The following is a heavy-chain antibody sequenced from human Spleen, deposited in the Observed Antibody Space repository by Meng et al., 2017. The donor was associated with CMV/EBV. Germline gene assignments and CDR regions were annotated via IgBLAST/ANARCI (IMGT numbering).Heavy chain of an antibody. CDR2: IYYSGST. CDR3: ARSPDTMMLLFDY. Sequence: GSLRLSCTVSGGSVSSGSYYWSWIRQPPGKGLEWIGYIYYSGSTNYNPSLKSRVTISVDTSKHQFSLNLSSVTAADTAVYYCARSPDTMMLLFDYWGQGTLVTVSS. D-gene: IGHD5-18*01. V-gene: IGHV4-61*01. J-gene: IGHJ4*02. CDR1: GGSVSSGSYY.